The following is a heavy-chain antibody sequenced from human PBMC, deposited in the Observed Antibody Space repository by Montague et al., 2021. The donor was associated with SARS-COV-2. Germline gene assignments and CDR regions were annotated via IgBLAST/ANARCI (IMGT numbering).Heavy chain of an antibody. D-gene: IGHD7-27*01. J-gene: IGHJ6*02. CDR2: VHSGGSSK. V-gene: IGHV3-23*03. CDR1: GFAFSKFA. Sequence: SLRLSCAPSGFAFSKFAMHWVRQAPGTGLEWVAVVHSGGSSKDYADSVNGRFTISRDNSKNIVSLQMNTLRAEDTAVYFCAKDQLSGVGYGLDVWGQGTTVIVSS. CDR3: AKDQLSGVGYGLDV.